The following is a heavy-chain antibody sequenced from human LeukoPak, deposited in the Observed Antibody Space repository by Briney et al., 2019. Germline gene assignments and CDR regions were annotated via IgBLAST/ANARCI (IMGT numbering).Heavy chain of an antibody. J-gene: IGHJ4*02. CDR3: ARVSTYYDFWKAPAYYFDY. CDR2: IIPIFGTA. V-gene: IGHV1-69*13. Sequence: ASVKVSCKASGYTFTNYAISWVRQAPGQGLEWMGGIIPIFGTANYAQKFQGRVTITADESTSTAYMELSSLRSEDTAVYYCARVSTYYDFWKAPAYYFDYWGQGTLVTVSS. D-gene: IGHD3-3*01. CDR1: GYTFTNYA.